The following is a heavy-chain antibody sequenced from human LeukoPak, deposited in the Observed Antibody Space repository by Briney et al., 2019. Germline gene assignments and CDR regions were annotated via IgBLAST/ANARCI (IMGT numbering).Heavy chain of an antibody. CDR2: ISSSSSSI. J-gene: IGHJ4*02. CDR3: ARDGVYSSSWGAKYYFDY. D-gene: IGHD6-6*01. V-gene: IGHV3-48*01. CDR1: GFTFSSYN. Sequence: GGSLRLSCAASGFTFSSYNMNWVRQAPGKGLEWVSYISSSSSSIYYADSVKGRFTISRDNAKNSLYLQMNSLRAEDTAVYYCARDGVYSSSWGAKYYFDYWGQGTLVTVSS.